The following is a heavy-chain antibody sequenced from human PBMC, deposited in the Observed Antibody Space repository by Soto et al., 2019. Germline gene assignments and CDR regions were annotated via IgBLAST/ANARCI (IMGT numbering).Heavy chain of an antibody. V-gene: IGHV1-69*06. D-gene: IGHD3-22*01. CDR1: GGTFSSYA. Sequence: ASVKVSCKASGGTFSSYAISWVRQAPGQGLEWMGGIIPIFGTANYAQKFQGRVTITADKSTSTAYMELSSLRSEDTAVYYCARGYYYDSSGYLNAEYFQHWGQGTLVTVSS. CDR2: IIPIFGTA. CDR3: ARGYYYDSSGYLNAEYFQH. J-gene: IGHJ1*01.